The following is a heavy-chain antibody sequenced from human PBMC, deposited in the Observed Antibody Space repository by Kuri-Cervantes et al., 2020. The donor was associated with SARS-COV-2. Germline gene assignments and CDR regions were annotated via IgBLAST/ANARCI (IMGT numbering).Heavy chain of an antibody. CDR3: AGLPALPWYFDY. Sequence: GSLRLSFTVSGGSISSSSYYWGWIRQPPGKGLEWIGSIYYSGSTYYNPSLKSRVTISVDTSKNQFSLKLSSVTAADTAVYYCAGLPALPWYFDYWGQGTLVTVSS. J-gene: IGHJ4*02. CDR1: GGSISSSSYY. CDR2: IYYSGST. V-gene: IGHV4-39*01.